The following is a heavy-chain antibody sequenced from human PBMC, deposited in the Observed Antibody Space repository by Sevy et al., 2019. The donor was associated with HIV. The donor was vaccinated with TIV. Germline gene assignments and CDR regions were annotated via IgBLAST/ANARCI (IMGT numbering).Heavy chain of an antibody. CDR2: IKQDAGQK. Sequence: GESLKISCAASGFTFSKYWMGWVRQAPGKGLEWVANIKQDAGQKYYVDSVKGRLTISRDNAKNSLYLQMNSLGAEDTAVYFCARDDGNYYFHYWGQGTLVTVSS. V-gene: IGHV3-7*01. CDR3: ARDDGNYYFHY. D-gene: IGHD1-7*01. J-gene: IGHJ4*02. CDR1: GFTFSKYW.